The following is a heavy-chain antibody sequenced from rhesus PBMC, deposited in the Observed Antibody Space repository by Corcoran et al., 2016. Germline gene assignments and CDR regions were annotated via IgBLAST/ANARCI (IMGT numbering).Heavy chain of an antibody. J-gene: IGHJ4*01. Sequence: VQLQESGPGLVKPSETLSLTCAVSGGSFSSYWWSWIRQPQGKELEWIGEIKGNSGITNSNPSLRSRVTISKDGAKNQFSLKLSSVTAAEAAVYYCARYILYSSGWSDFDYWGQGGLVTVSS. V-gene: IGHV4-80*01. CDR3: ARYILYSSGWSDFDY. CDR1: GGSFSSYW. D-gene: IGHD6S26*01. CDR2: IKGNSGIT.